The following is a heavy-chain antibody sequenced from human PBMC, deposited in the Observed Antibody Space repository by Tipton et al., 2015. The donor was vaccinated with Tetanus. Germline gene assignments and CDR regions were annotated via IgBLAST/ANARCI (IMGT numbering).Heavy chain of an antibody. D-gene: IGHD6-19*01. CDR2: IFYSGST. CDR3: ARSQAVAGPPGAY. J-gene: IGHJ4*02. Sequence: TLSLTCTVSGGSISSSYWNWIRQPPGKGLEWIGYIFYSGSTNYNPSLKSRVFISVDTSKNRISLNLTSVTAVDTAFYYCARSQAVAGPPGAYWGQGIMVVVSS. V-gene: IGHV4-59*01. CDR1: GGSISSSY.